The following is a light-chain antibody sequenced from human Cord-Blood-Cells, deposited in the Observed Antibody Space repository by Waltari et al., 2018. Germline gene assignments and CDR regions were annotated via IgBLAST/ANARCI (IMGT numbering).Light chain of an antibody. CDR2: SNK. J-gene: IGLJ2*01. V-gene: IGLV1-44*01. Sequence: QSVLTQPPSASGTPGQRVTISCSGSSSNIGSNTVNWYQQLPGTAPKLLIYSNKHRPSWIPDRFSGSKSGTSASLASSGLQSEDEADYYCAAWDDSLNGLVFGGGTKLTVL. CDR1: SSNIGSNT. CDR3: AAWDDSLNGLV.